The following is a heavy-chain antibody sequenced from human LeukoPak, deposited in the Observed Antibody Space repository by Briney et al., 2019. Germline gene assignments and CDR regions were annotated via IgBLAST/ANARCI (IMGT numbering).Heavy chain of an antibody. CDR1: GYSFTDYS. D-gene: IGHD3-3*01. V-gene: IGHV1-2*02. CDR2: INPNSGGT. Sequence: ASVKVSCKASGYSFTDYSLHWVRQAPGQGLEWMGWINPNSGGTNYAQKFQGRVTMTRDTSISTAYMELSRLRSDDTAVYYCARVGSAVRFLEWRIIQTTEAFDIWGQGTMVTVSS. J-gene: IGHJ3*02. CDR3: ARVGSAVRFLEWRIIQTTEAFDI.